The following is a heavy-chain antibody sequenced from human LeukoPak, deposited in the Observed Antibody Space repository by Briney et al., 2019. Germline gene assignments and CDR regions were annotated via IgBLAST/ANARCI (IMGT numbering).Heavy chain of an antibody. D-gene: IGHD3-10*01. CDR2: ISGSGDST. V-gene: IGHV3-23*01. CDR1: GFTFSSYG. Sequence: GGSLRLSCVASGFTFSSYGMSWVRQAPGKGLEWVSGISGSGDSTYYADSVKGRFTISRDNSKNTLYLQMNSLRAEDTAVYYCXXXXXXXXELLSVGVDYWGQGTLVTVSS. CDR3: XXXXXXXXELLSVGVDY. J-gene: IGHJ4*02.